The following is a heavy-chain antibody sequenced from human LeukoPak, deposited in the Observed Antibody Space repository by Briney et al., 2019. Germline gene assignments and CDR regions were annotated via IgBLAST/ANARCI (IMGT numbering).Heavy chain of an antibody. V-gene: IGHV3-21*01. CDR2: ISGSGSYI. J-gene: IGHJ4*02. CDR1: GLTVTNAW. D-gene: IGHD3-22*01. Sequence: GGSLRLSCSASGLTVTNAWMNWVRQAPGKGLEWVSSISGSGSYIYYADSVKGRFTSSRDNAKNSLYLQMNSLRAEDTAVYYCARVDSSGYGLDNWGRGALVTVSS. CDR3: ARVDSSGYGLDN.